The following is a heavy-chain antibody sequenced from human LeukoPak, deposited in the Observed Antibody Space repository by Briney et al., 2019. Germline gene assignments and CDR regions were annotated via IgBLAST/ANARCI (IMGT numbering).Heavy chain of an antibody. CDR3: ARGGRYYIS. V-gene: IGHV3-7*04. CDR1: GFXFSNQW. D-gene: IGHD2-21*01. Sequence: GGSLRLSCAASGFXFSNQWITWVRRAPGKGLEWVANIKEDGSEKYYVDSVKGRFTISRDNAKNSLYLQMNTLRAEDTAVYYCARGGRYYISWGQGTLVTVSS. CDR2: IKEDGSEK. J-gene: IGHJ5*02.